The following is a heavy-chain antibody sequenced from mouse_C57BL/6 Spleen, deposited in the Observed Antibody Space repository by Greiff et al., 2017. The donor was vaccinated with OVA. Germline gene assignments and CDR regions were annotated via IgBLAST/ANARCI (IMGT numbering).Heavy chain of an antibody. V-gene: IGHV5-6*01. J-gene: IGHJ4*01. D-gene: IGHD1-1*01. CDR2: ISSGGSYT. Sequence: EVKLMESGGDLVKPGGSLKLSCAASGFTFSSYGMSWVRQTPDKRLEWVATISSGGSYTYYPDTVKGRFTISRDNAKNTLYLQMSSLKSEDTAMYYCARYYGSSPYYYAMDYWGQGTSVTVSS. CDR3: ARYYGSSPYYYAMDY. CDR1: GFTFSSYG.